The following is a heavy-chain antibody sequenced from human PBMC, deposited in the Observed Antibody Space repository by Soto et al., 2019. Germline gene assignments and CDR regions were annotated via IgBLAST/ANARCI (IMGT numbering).Heavy chain of an antibody. J-gene: IGHJ5*02. V-gene: IGHV3-30-3*01. D-gene: IGHD3-16*01. CDR2: ISYDGSNK. CDR3: AREIAGRLGWFDP. Sequence: PGGSLRLSCAASGFTFSSYAMHWVRQAPGKGLEWVAVISYDGSNKYYADSVKGRFTISRDNSKNTLYLQMNSLRAEDTAVYYCAREIAGRLGWFDPWGQGTMVTVSS. CDR1: GFTFSSYA.